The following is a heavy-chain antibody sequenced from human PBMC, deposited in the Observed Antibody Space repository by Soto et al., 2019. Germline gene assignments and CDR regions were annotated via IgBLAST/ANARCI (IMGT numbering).Heavy chain of an antibody. CDR3: ARGDYYGSGSYYWFDP. J-gene: IGHJ5*02. Sequence: SETLSLTCTVSGGSFTTYYWSWIRQPPGKGLEWIGYIYYSGSTNYNPSLKSRVTISVDTSKNQFSLKLSSVTAADTAVYYCARGDYYGSGSYYWFDPWGQGTLVTVSS. D-gene: IGHD3-10*01. CDR2: IYYSGST. CDR1: GGSFTTYY. V-gene: IGHV4-59*01.